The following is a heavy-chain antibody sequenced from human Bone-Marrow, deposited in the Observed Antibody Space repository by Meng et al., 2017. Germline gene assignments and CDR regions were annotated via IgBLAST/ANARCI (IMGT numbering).Heavy chain of an antibody. V-gene: IGHV4-39*07. J-gene: IGHJ3*02. D-gene: IGHD3-22*01. CDR1: GGSISSSSYY. CDR3: ARGGYYSRLTFHDAFDI. Sequence: SETLSPTCPVSGGSISSSSYYWGWIRQPPGKGLEWIGSIYYSGSTYYNPSLKSPVTISVDTSKNQFCLKLSSVTAADTAVYYCARGGYYSRLTFHDAFDIWGQGTMVTVSS. CDR2: IYYSGST.